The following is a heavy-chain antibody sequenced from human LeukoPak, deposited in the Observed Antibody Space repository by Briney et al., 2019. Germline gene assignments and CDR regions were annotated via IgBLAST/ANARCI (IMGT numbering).Heavy chain of an antibody. CDR3: AKETRSSSWYSYYMDV. V-gene: IGHV3-30*02. CDR1: GFTFSSYG. D-gene: IGHD6-13*01. Sequence: GGSLRLSCAASGFTFSSYGMHWVREAPGKGLEWVAFIRYDGSNKYYADSVKGRFTISRDNSKNTLDLQMTSLRAEDTAVYDCAKETRSSSWYSYYMDVWGEGTTVTVSS. CDR2: IRYDGSNK. J-gene: IGHJ6*03.